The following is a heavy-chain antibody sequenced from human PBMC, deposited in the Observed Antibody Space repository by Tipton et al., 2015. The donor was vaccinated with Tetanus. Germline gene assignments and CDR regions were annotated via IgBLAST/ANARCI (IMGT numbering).Heavy chain of an antibody. J-gene: IGHJ4*02. CDR2: IYYTALT. D-gene: IGHD1-26*01. CDR3: ARGLPREPFYFDY. Sequence: TLSLTCTVSGGSIINTTWLTWVRQPPGKGLEWLGDIYYTALTSYTPSLESRVKISVDTSKNHFSLTLTSVTAADTAVYYCARGLPREPFYFDYWGQGSQVSVSS. V-gene: IGHV4-4*02. CDR1: GGSIINTTW.